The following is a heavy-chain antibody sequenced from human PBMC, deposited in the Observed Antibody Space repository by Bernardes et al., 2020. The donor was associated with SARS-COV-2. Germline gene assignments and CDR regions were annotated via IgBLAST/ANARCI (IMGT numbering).Heavy chain of an antibody. CDR3: ARERNYYDSSGYYSYFDY. D-gene: IGHD3-22*01. V-gene: IGHV1-2*02. Sequence: ASVKVSCKASGYTFTGYYMHWVRQAPGQGLEWMGWINPNSGGTNYAQKFQGRVTMTRDTSISTAYMELSRLRSDDTAVYYCARERNYYDSSGYYSYFDYWGQGTLVTVSS. CDR1: GYTFTGYY. J-gene: IGHJ4*02. CDR2: INPNSGGT.